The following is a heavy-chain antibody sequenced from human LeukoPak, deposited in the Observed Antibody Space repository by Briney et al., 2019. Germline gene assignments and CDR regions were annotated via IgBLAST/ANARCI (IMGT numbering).Heavy chain of an antibody. CDR1: GDSISLSFYY. CDR2: VYYSGTT. Sequence: KPSETLSLTCSVSGDSISLSFYYWGWIRQPPGKALEWIGSVYYSGTTSYNPSLKSRVTISVDMSKNHFSLRLRSVTAADTAVYYCARRIQRRGFGELAYYYYYYMDVWGKGTTVTISS. J-gene: IGHJ6*03. D-gene: IGHD3-10*01. V-gene: IGHV4-39*02. CDR3: ARRIQRRGFGELAYYYYYYMDV.